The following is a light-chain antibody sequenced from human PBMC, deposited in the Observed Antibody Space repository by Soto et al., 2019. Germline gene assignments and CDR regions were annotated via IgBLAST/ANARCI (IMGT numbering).Light chain of an antibody. V-gene: IGKV1-5*01. CDR1: QSISSW. Sequence: EIQMTQSASTLAASVGDRVTITCRASQSISSWLAWYQQKPGKAPKLLIYDASSLESGVPSRFSGSGSGTEFTLTISSLQPDDFATYYCQQYNSYSGPFGQGTKVDIK. J-gene: IGKJ1*01. CDR2: DAS. CDR3: QQYNSYSGP.